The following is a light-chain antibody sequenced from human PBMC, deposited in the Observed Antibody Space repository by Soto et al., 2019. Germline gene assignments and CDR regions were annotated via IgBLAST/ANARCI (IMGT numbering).Light chain of an antibody. J-gene: IGKJ3*01. CDR2: GAS. CDR1: HSVSSN. CDR3: QQYNNWPSSGDT. Sequence: EIVMTQSPATLSLSPGERATFSCRASHSVSSNLAWYQQKPGQAPRLLIYGASSRATGIPARFSGSRSGTEFTLTLSSLQSEDFAVYYCQQYNNWPSSGDTFGPGTKVDV. V-gene: IGKV3-15*01.